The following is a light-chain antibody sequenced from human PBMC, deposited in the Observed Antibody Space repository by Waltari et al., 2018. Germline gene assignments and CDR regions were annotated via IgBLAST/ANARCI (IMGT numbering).Light chain of an antibody. J-gene: IGLJ2*01. CDR1: ISNIGEGYD. CDR3: QSFDGRRTL. Sequence: QSVLTQPPSVSAAPGRRVTISCTGDISNIGEGYDVHWYQQLPETSPKLLIYGNNNRPSGVPDRFSASRSGTSASLAITGLQAEDEADYYCQSFDGRRTLFGGGTKLTVL. CDR2: GNN. V-gene: IGLV1-40*01.